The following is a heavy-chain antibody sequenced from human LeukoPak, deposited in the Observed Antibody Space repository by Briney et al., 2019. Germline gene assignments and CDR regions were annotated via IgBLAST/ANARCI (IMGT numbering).Heavy chain of an antibody. D-gene: IGHD2-15*01. CDR1: RFFFSSYA. CDR2: ISGSGGST. J-gene: IGHJ4*02. Sequence: GGSLRLSCAAARFFFSSYAMNWVRQAPGKGLEWVSGISGSGGSTFYADSVKGRFTISRDNFKNTLYLQMNSLRAEDTAVYYCARDHSLNSVTEYWGQGTLVTVSS. V-gene: IGHV3-23*01. CDR3: ARDHSLNSVTEY.